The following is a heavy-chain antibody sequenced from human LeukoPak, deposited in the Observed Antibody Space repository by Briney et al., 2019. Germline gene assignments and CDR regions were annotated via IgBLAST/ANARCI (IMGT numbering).Heavy chain of an antibody. CDR1: GFTFSSYG. D-gene: IGHD4/OR15-4a*01. J-gene: IGHJ4*02. V-gene: IGHV3-23*01. Sequence: GGTLRLSCAASGFTFSSYGMSWVRQAPGKGLEWVSAISGSGGSTYYADSVKGRFTISRDNSKNTLYLQMNSLRADDTAVYYCARRAGAYSHPYDYWGQGTLVTVSS. CDR2: ISGSGGST. CDR3: ARRAGAYSHPYDY.